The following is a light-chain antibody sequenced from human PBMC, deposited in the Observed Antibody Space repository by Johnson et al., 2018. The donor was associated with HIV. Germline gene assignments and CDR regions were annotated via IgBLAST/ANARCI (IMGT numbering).Light chain of an antibody. CDR2: RNN. V-gene: IGLV1-51*02. CDR3: GTWDSSLSAYV. Sequence: QSVLTQPPSASGTPGQRVTISCSGSSSNIGSNTVNWYQQLPGTAPKLLIYRNNKRPSGIPDRFSGSKSGTSATLGITGLQTGDEADYYCGTWDSSLSAYVFGTGTKVTVL. CDR1: SSNIGSNT. J-gene: IGLJ1*01.